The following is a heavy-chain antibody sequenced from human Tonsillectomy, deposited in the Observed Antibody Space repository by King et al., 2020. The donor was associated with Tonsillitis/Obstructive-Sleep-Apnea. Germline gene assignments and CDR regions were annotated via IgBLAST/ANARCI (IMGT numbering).Heavy chain of an antibody. CDR3: ARXVQSGXYXESGGYFDX. D-gene: IGHD1-26*01. V-gene: IGHV3-30*04. CDR1: GFTFSSYA. Sequence: VQLVESGGGVVQPGRSLRLSCAASGFTFSSYAMHWVRQAPGXGLEXVAVXSYDGSNKYYADXVKGRFTXSRDNSKNTLYLQMNSLRAEDTAVYYCARXVQSGXYXESGGYFDXWGXXXXVTXSX. J-gene: IGHJ4*02. CDR2: XSYDGSNK.